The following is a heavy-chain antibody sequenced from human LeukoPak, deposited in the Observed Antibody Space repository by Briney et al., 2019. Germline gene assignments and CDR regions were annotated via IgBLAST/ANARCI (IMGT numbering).Heavy chain of an antibody. V-gene: IGHV4-34*01. Sequence: SETLSLTCAVYGGSFSGYYWSWIRQPPGKGLEWIGEINHSGSTNYNPSLKSRVTISVDTSKNQFSLKLSSVTAADTAMYYCASSRAGYYYGSTRPLDWGQGTLVTVSS. J-gene: IGHJ4*02. CDR3: ASSRAGYYYGSTRPLD. D-gene: IGHD3-10*01. CDR2: INHSGST. CDR1: GGSFSGYY.